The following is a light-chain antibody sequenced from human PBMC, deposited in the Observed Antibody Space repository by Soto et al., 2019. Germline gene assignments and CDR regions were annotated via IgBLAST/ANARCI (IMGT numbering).Light chain of an antibody. CDR2: LEGSGSY. J-gene: IGLJ2*01. V-gene: IGLV4-60*03. Sequence: QSVLTQSSSASASLGSSVKLTCTLSSRHSSYSIAWHQQQPGKAPRYLMKLEGSGSYNKGSGVPDRFSGSSSGADRYLTISNLQSEDEADYYCETWDSNTYKVFGGGTKLTVL. CDR3: ETWDSNTYKV. CDR1: SRHSSYS.